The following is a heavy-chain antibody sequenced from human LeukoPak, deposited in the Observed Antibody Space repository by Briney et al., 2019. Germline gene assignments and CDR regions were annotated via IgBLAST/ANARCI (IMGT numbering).Heavy chain of an antibody. CDR2: ISYDGSNK. D-gene: IGHD4-17*01. V-gene: IGHV3-30*18. Sequence: GGSLRLSCAASGFTFSGYGMHWVRQAPGKGLEWVAVISYDGSNKNYADSVKGRFTISRDNSENTLYLQMNSLRAEDTALYYCAKESSRDYGDYPDYWGREPWSPSPQ. J-gene: IGHJ4*02. CDR1: GFTFSGYG. CDR3: AKESSRDYGDYPDY.